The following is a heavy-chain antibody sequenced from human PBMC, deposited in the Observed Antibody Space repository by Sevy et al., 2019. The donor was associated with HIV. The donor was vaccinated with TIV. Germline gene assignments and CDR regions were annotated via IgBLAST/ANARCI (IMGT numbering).Heavy chain of an antibody. CDR2: FDPDHGEP. J-gene: IGHJ4*02. V-gene: IGHV1-24*01. D-gene: IGHD5-12*01. Sequence: ASVKVSCKVSGDAIIDLFIHWLRQAPGKGLEWMGGFDPDHGEPNYAVDFQGRVTMTEDTSAKTAFMHLSDLRSGDTAVYYCARVSGYDYSRFNFWGQGTLVTVSS. CDR3: ARVSGYDYSRFNF. CDR1: GDAIIDLF.